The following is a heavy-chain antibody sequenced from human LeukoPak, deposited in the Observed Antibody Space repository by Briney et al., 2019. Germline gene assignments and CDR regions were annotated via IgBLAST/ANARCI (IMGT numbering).Heavy chain of an antibody. Sequence: ASVKVSCKASGYTFTSYYMHWVRQAPGQGLEWMGIINPSGGSTSYAQKFQGRVTMTRDMSTSTVYMELSSLRSEDTAVYYCARDPVDAAAGGSPEGTFDYWGQGTLVTVSS. CDR2: INPSGGST. CDR1: GYTFTSYY. V-gene: IGHV1-46*01. CDR3: ARDPVDAAAGGSPEGTFDY. J-gene: IGHJ4*02. D-gene: IGHD5-12*01.